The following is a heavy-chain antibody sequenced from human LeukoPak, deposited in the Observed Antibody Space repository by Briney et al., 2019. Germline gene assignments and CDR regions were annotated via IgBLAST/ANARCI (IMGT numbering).Heavy chain of an antibody. D-gene: IGHD6-6*01. CDR1: GFTFSSYG. V-gene: IGHV3-21*01. J-gene: IGHJ4*02. CDR2: ITSSSSYI. CDR3: ARSYSSSRGTFDY. Sequence: GGSLRLSCAASGFTFSSYGMNWVRQAPGKGLEWVSSITSSSSYIYYADSVKGRFTISRDNAKNSLYQQMNSLRAEDTAVYYCARSYSSSRGTFDYWGQGTLVTVSS.